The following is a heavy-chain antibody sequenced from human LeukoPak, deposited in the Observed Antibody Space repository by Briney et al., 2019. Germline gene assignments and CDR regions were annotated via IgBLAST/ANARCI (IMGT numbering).Heavy chain of an antibody. Sequence: SETLSLTCTVSGGSISSYYWSWIRQPPGKGLEWIGEINHSGSTNYNPSLKSRVTISVDTSKNQFSLKLSSVTAADTAVYYCARNTDITNYYGMDVWGQGTTVTVSS. CDR1: GGSISSYY. D-gene: IGHD1-20*01. CDR2: INHSGST. V-gene: IGHV4-34*01. J-gene: IGHJ6*02. CDR3: ARNTDITNYYGMDV.